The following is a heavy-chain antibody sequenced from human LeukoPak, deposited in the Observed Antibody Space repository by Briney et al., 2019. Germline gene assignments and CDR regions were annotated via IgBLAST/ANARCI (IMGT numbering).Heavy chain of an antibody. V-gene: IGHV4-4*07. J-gene: IGHJ4*02. CDR3: ARELQLRV. D-gene: IGHD1-7*01. Sequence: SETLSLTCIVSGDSISTYYWSWIRQSAGEGLEWIGRIYTSGGAKYSSSLKSRVTISVDETKNQVSLRLTSVTAADTAVYYCARELQLRVWGQGTLVTVSS. CDR2: IYTSGGA. CDR1: GDSISTYY.